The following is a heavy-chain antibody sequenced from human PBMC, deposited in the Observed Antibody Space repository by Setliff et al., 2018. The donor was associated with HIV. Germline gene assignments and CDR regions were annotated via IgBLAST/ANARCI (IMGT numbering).Heavy chain of an antibody. V-gene: IGHV1-18*01. Sequence: GASVKVSCKASGYTFTSYGISWVRQAPGQGLEWMGWISAYNGNTHYAQRLQGRVTMTTDTSTRTAYMELRSLRSDDTAVYYCARQFLDWSNDYYSRYCMDVWGKGTTVTVSS. J-gene: IGHJ6*03. CDR3: ARQFLDWSNDYYSRYCMDV. CDR1: GYTFTSYG. CDR2: ISAYNGNT. D-gene: IGHD3-3*01.